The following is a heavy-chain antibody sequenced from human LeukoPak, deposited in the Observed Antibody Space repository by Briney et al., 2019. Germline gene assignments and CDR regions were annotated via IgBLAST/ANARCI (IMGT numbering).Heavy chain of an antibody. CDR1: GFTFGSHA. D-gene: IGHD5-18*01. CDR2: IFGSGGSP. Sequence: GGSLRLSCEASGFTFGSHAMYWVRQAPGKGLEWVAGIFGSGGSPHYADPVKGRFTISRDNSRNTVYLQINSLRAEDTAVYYCGKTTVGYSSGQKPAWPVDYWGQGTLVTVYS. V-gene: IGHV3-23*01. CDR3: GKTTVGYSSGQKPAWPVDY. J-gene: IGHJ4*02.